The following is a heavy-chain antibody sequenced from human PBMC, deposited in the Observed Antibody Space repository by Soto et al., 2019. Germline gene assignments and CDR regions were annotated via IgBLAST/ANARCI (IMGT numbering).Heavy chain of an antibody. Sequence: QVQLVESGGGVVQPGRSLRLSCAASGFTFSSYGMHWVRQAPGKGLEWVAVISYDGSNKYYADSVKGRFTISRDNSKNTQYLQMNSLRAEDTAVYYCAKDGAAAGTDWFDPWGQGTLVTVSS. J-gene: IGHJ5*02. CDR2: ISYDGSNK. CDR3: AKDGAAAGTDWFDP. D-gene: IGHD6-13*01. CDR1: GFTFSSYG. V-gene: IGHV3-30*18.